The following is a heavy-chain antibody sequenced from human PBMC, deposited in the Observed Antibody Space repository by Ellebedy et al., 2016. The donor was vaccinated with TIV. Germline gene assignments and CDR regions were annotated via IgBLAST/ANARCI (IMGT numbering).Heavy chain of an antibody. CDR1: GFTFGSSA. CDR2: ISGSGNNM. CDR3: ARDYSGDYSHDY. J-gene: IGHJ4*02. V-gene: IGHV3-48*04. D-gene: IGHD4-17*01. Sequence: GESLKISXAASGFTFGSSAMNWVRQAPGKGLEWVAYISGSGNNMYYGDSVKGRFTISRDNAKNSLYLQMNSLRVEDTAVYYCARDYSGDYSHDYWGQGTLVTVSS.